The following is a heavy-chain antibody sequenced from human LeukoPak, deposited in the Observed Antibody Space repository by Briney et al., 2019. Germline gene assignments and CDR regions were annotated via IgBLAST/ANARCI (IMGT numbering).Heavy chain of an antibody. J-gene: IGHJ2*01. V-gene: IGHV3-13*01. Sequence: GGSLRLSCAASGFTFSNYDMHWARQAAGKGLEWISTIGTAGDTYYLASVEGRFTISRENAKNSLYLQINSLRAGDTAIYYCARERLGATKRVVNYDFDLWGRGTLVTVSS. D-gene: IGHD1-7*01. CDR2: IGTAGDT. CDR3: ARERLGATKRVVNYDFDL. CDR1: GFTFSNYD.